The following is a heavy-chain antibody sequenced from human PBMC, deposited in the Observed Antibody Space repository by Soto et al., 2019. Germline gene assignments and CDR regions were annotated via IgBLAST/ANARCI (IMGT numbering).Heavy chain of an antibody. CDR3: ASRHSSPYFDY. Sequence: SETLSLTCAVYGGSFSGYYWSWIRQPPGKGLEWIGYIYHSGSTNYNPSLKSRVTISVDTSKNQFSLKLNSVTAADTAVYYCASRHSSPYFDYWGQGTLVTVSS. J-gene: IGHJ4*02. CDR2: IYHSGST. V-gene: IGHV4-34*01. CDR1: GGSFSGYY. D-gene: IGHD6-13*01.